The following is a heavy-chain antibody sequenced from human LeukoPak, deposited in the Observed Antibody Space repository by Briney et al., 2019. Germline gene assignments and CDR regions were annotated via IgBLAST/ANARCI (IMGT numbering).Heavy chain of an antibody. CDR2: INPNSGGT. V-gene: IGHV1-2*02. D-gene: IGHD2-2*01. CDR1: GYTFTGYY. CDR3: ARELVDCSSTSCSLYGY. Sequence: EASVKVSCKASGYTFTGYYMHWVRQAPGQGLEWMGWINPNSGGTNYAQKFQGRVTMTRDTSISTAYMELSRLRSDDTAVYYCARELVDCSSTSCSLYGYWGQGTLVTVSS. J-gene: IGHJ4*02.